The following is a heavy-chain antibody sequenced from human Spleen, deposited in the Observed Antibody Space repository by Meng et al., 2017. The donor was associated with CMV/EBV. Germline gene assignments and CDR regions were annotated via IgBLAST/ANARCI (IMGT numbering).Heavy chain of an antibody. CDR2: IYHSGST. J-gene: IGHJ6*02. V-gene: IGHV4-38-2*02. CDR3: ARGYRDSSSWSRLSYGMDV. CDR1: GYSISSGYY. D-gene: IGHD6-13*01. Sequence: SETLSLTCTVSGYSISSGYYWGWIRQPPGKGLEWIGSIYHSGSTYYNPSLKSRVTISVDTSKNQFSLKLSSVTAADTAVYYCARGYRDSSSWSRLSYGMDVWGQGTTVTVSS.